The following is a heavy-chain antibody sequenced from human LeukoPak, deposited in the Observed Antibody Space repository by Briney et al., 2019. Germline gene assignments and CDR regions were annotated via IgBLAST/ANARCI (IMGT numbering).Heavy chain of an antibody. D-gene: IGHD3-10*01. CDR1: GYTFTSYY. CDR2: INPSGGST. J-gene: IGHJ4*02. Sequence: ASVKVSCKASGYTFTSYYMHWVRQAPGQGLEWMGIINPSGGSTSYAQKFQGRVTMTRNTSISTAYMELSSLRSEDTAVYYCATGGFGELFPFDYWGQGTLVTVSS. CDR3: ATGGFGELFPFDY. V-gene: IGHV1-46*01.